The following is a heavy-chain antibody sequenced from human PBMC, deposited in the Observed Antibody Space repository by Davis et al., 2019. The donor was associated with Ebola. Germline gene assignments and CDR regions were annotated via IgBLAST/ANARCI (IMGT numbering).Heavy chain of an antibody. CDR3: AIEQPGHYWYFDL. J-gene: IGHJ2*01. Sequence: GESLKISCKGSGYSFSDYWIGWVRQMPGKGLEWMGVVYPADSDIRYSPSFQGQVTISVDKSISTAYLQWSSLKASDTAMYYCAIEQPGHYWYFDLWGRGTLVTVSS. CDR2: VYPADSDI. D-gene: IGHD1/OR15-1a*01. CDR1: GYSFSDYW. V-gene: IGHV5-51*01.